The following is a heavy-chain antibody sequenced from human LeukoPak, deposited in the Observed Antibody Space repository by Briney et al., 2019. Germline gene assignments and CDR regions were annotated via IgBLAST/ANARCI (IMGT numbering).Heavy chain of an antibody. CDR2: IYYSGST. CDR3: ARSLPENNWNYVIPPDAFDI. Sequence: SETLSLTCTVSGGSISSSSYYWGWIRQPPGKGLEWIGSIYYSGSTYYNPSLKSRVTISVDTSKNQFSLKLSSVTAADTAVYYCARSLPENNWNYVIPPDAFDIWGQGTMVTVSS. V-gene: IGHV4-39*07. CDR1: GGSISSSSYY. D-gene: IGHD1-7*01. J-gene: IGHJ3*02.